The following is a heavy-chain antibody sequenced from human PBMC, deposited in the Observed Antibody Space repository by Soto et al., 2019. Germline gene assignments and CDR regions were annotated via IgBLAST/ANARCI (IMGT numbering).Heavy chain of an antibody. J-gene: IGHJ3*01. Sequence: PGGSLRLSCAASGFTFSSSEMNWVRQAPGKGLEWVSSISASSSLIHYAGSVKGRFTISRDNAKNSLSLQMNNLRVEDTAVYYCATQLAVGAFDLWGQGTVVTVSS. CDR1: GFTFSSSE. V-gene: IGHV3-21*01. D-gene: IGHD1-1*01. CDR3: ATQLAVGAFDL. CDR2: ISASSSLI.